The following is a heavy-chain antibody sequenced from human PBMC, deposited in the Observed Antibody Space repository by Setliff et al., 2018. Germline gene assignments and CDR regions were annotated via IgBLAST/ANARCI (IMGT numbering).Heavy chain of an antibody. D-gene: IGHD3-22*01. V-gene: IGHV5-51*01. CDR3: ARQFYYDSSGTGAFDI. Sequence: GESLKISCKGSGYSFTSYRIGWVRQMPGKGLEWMGIIYPGDSDTRYSPSFQGQVTISADKSVSTAYLQWSSLKASDTAMYYCARQFYYDSSGTGAFDIWGQGTMVTVSS. CDR1: GYSFTSYR. CDR2: IYPGDSDT. J-gene: IGHJ3*02.